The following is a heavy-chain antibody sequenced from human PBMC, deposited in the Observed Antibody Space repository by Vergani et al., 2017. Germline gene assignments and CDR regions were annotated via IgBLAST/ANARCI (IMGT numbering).Heavy chain of an antibody. CDR1: GFSLSTSGVG. CDR3: AHSPYSNDPASFDY. Sequence: QITLKESGPTLVKPTQTLTLTCTSSGFSLSTSGVGVGWIRQPPGKALEWLALSYWDDAKRYSPSLKSRLTSTKDTSKNQVVLTMTDMDPVDTATYYCAHSPYSNDPASFDYWGEGTLVTVAS. V-gene: IGHV2-5*02. CDR2: SYWDDAK. D-gene: IGHD4-11*01. J-gene: IGHJ4*02.